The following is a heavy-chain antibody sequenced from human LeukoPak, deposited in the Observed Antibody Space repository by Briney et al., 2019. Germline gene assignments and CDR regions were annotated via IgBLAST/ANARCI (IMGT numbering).Heavy chain of an antibody. CDR3: ARTVSRANAFDY. D-gene: IGHD4-17*01. Sequence: GGSMRLSCAASGFTFSSYSMHWVRQAPGKGLEWVSSISSSSSYIYYADSVKGRFTISRDNAKNSLYLQMNSLRAEDTAVYYCARTVSRANAFDYWGQGTLVTVSS. J-gene: IGHJ4*02. V-gene: IGHV3-21*01. CDR2: ISSSSSYI. CDR1: GFTFSSYS.